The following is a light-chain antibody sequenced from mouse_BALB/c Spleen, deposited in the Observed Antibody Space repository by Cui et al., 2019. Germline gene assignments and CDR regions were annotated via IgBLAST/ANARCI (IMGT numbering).Light chain of an antibody. CDR1: TRLVHSNGYTY. Sequence: DVVKTQTPLSLPVRLGDQASISCSSSTRLVHSNGYTYLHWYLQKPGQSPKLLIYKVSNRFSGVPDRFSGSGSGTDFTLKISRVEAEDLVVYFCSQSTHVPWTFGGGTKLEIK. J-gene: IGKJ1*01. CDR3: SQSTHVPWT. CDR2: KVS. V-gene: IGKV1-110*01.